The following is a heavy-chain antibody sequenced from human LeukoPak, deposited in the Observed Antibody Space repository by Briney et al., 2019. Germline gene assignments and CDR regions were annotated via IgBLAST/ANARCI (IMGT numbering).Heavy chain of an antibody. CDR3: ARATPWTSYDFWSGYSFHT. CDR1: GYTFTSYD. D-gene: IGHD3-3*01. CDR2: MNPNSGNT. V-gene: IGHV1-8*01. J-gene: IGHJ5*02. Sequence: GASVKVSCKASGYTFTSYDINWVRQATGQGLEWMGWMNPNSGNTGYAQKFQGRVTITRNTSISTAYMELSSLRSEDTAVYYCARATPWTSYDFWSGYSFHTWGQGTLVTVSS.